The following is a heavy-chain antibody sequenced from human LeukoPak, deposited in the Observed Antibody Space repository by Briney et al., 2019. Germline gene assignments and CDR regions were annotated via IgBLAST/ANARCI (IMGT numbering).Heavy chain of an antibody. CDR1: GFSLSTSGVG. CDR3: AHSWGEQQLVSGAFDI. V-gene: IGHV2-5*02. CDR2: IYWDDDK. J-gene: IGHJ3*02. D-gene: IGHD6-13*01. Sequence: SGPTLVKPTQTLTLTCTFSGFSLSTSGVGVGWIRQLPGKALEWLALIYWDDDKRYSPSLKSRLTITKDTSKNQVVLTMTNMDPVDTATYYCAHSWGEQQLVSGAFDIWGQGTMVTVSS.